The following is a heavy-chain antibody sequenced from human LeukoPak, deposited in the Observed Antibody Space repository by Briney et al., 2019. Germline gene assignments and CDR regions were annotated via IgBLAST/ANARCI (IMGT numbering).Heavy chain of an antibody. CDR1: SGSINNHY. Sequence: PSETLSLTCIVSSGSINNHYWSWIRQPPGKGLEWIGYIYDSWNTNYNPSLQSRVTISMDASRNQFSLNLTSVTAADTAVYCARDQTGYGLDYWGQGTLVTASS. CDR3: ARDQTGYGLDY. D-gene: IGHD5-18*01. CDR2: IYDSWNT. J-gene: IGHJ4*02. V-gene: IGHV4-59*11.